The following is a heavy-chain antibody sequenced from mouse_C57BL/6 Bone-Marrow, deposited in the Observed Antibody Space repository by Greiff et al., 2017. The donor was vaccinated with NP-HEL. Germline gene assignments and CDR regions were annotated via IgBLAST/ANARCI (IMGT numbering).Heavy chain of an antibody. V-gene: IGHV1-76*01. CDR2: IYPGNGNT. D-gene: IGHD2-3*01. CDR1: GYTFTGYY. CDR3: ARDGYCGGYYFDY. Sequence: VQLQQSGAELVRPGASVKLSCKASGYTFTGYYINWVKQRPGQGLEWIARIYPGNGNTYYNEKFKGKATLTAETSSSTACMQLSCLTSEDSAVYVGARDGYCGGYYFDYWGQGTTLSVSS. J-gene: IGHJ2*01.